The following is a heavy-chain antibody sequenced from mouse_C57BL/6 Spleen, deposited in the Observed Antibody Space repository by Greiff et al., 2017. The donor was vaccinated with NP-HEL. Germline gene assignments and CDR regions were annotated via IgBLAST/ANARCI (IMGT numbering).Heavy chain of an antibody. CDR1: GYTFTSYW. D-gene: IGHD2-3*01. J-gene: IGHJ2*01. CDR3: ARNGYWRDYFDY. Sequence: QVQLQQPGAELVRPGSSVKLSCKASGYTFTSYWMHWVKQRPIQGLEWIGNIDPSDSETHYNQKFKDKATLTVDKSSSTAYMQLSSLTSDDSAVYYYARNGYWRDYFDYWGQGTTLTVSS. CDR2: IDPSDSET. V-gene: IGHV1-52*01.